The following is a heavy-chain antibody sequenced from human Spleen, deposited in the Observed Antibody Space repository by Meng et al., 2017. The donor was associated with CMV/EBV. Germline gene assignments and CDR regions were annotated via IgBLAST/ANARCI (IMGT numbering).Heavy chain of an antibody. V-gene: IGHV4-59*12. CDR1: GGSISSYY. CDR2: MCYSGSP. D-gene: IGHD2-2*01. J-gene: IGHJ4*02. CDR3: ARWMSSSYFDY. Sequence: GSLRLSCTVSGGSISSYYWSWIRQTPGKKLEWIGYMCYSGSPNYNPSLKSRVTISVDTSKNQFSLKLSSVTAADTAVYYCARWMSSSYFDYWGQGTLVTVSS.